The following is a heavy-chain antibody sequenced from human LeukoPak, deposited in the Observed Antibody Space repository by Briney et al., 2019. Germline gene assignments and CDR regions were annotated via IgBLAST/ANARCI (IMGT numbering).Heavy chain of an antibody. Sequence: GGSLRLSCVASGFIFNTHWMHWVRQAPGKGLVWVSRINSDGSSTTYADSVKGRFTISRDNGKNTLNLQMNSLRVEDTAVYYCVREGRVTGYDFDYWGQGTLVTVSS. CDR3: VREGRVTGYDFDY. CDR2: INSDGSST. J-gene: IGHJ4*02. CDR1: GFIFNTHW. D-gene: IGHD5-12*01. V-gene: IGHV3-74*03.